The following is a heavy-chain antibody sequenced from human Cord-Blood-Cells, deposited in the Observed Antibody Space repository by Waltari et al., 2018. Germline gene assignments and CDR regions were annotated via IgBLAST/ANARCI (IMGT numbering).Heavy chain of an antibody. Sequence: QVQLQQWGAGLLKPSETLSLTCAGYGGSFSGYYWSWIRQPPGKGLEWIGEINHSGSTNYNPSLKSRVTISVDTSKNQFSLKLSSVTAADTAVYYCARRDGYQLLYYFDYWGQGTLVTVSS. J-gene: IGHJ4*02. D-gene: IGHD2-2*01. CDR3: ARRDGYQLLYYFDY. CDR2: INHSGST. CDR1: GGSFSGYY. V-gene: IGHV4-34*01.